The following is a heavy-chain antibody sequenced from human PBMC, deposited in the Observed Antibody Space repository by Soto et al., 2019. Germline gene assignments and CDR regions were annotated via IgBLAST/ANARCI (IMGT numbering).Heavy chain of an antibody. CDR3: ASVGGPYTVFDY. CDR1: GYSLTNFW. J-gene: IGHJ4*01. V-gene: IGHV5-51*01. D-gene: IGHD2-2*02. Sequence: GESLKISCKASGYSLTNFWIGWVRQMPGKGLEWVGIIYPYDSDTKYSPSFQGQVTVSADESISTAYLQWSGLQAPDTAIYFCASVGGPYTVFDYWGHGTLVIVSS. CDR2: IYPYDSDT.